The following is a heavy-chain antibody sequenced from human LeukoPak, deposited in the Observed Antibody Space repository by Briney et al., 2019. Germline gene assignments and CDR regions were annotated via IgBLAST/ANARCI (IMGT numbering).Heavy chain of an antibody. V-gene: IGHV3-30*02. CDR1: GFTFGDYA. J-gene: IGHJ6*02. Sequence: GGSLRLSCTASGFTFGDYAMSWFRQAPGKGLEWVAFIRFDGNENYYADSVKDRFTISRDNSKNTLYLQMNSLRADDTAIYYCANTIAVAGFYYYYGMDVWGQGTTVTVSS. CDR2: IRFDGNEN. CDR3: ANTIAVAGFYYYYGMDV. D-gene: IGHD6-19*01.